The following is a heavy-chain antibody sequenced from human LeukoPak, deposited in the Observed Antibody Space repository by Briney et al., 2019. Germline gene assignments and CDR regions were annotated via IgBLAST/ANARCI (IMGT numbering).Heavy chain of an antibody. CDR2: IKQDGSEK. CDR1: GFTFSSYW. V-gene: IGHV3-7*01. J-gene: IGHJ4*02. CDR3: ARDFGILTGYFDY. Sequence: PGGSLRLSCAASGFTFSSYWMTWVRQAPGKGLEWVANIKQDGSEKYYVDSVKGRFTITRDNAKNSLYLQMNSLRAEDTAVYYCARDFGILTGYFDYWGQGTLVTVSS. D-gene: IGHD3-9*01.